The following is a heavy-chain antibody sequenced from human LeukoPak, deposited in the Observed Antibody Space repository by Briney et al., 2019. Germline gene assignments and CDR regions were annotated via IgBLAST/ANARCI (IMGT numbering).Heavy chain of an antibody. CDR3: ATDLDYVVF. CDR1: GFLFSNYG. J-gene: IGHJ1*01. CDR2: IWHDGSNK. Sequence: PGGSLRLSCAASGFLFSNYGMHWFRQAPGKGLEWVAIIWHDGSNKFYADSVKGRFTISRDNSNNTLFLQMNSLRAEDTAVYYCATDLDYVVFRGQGTLVTVSS. V-gene: IGHV3-33*01. D-gene: IGHD3-10*02.